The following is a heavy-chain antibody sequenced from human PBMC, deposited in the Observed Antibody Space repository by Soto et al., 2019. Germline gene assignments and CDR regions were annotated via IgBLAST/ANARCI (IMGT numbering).Heavy chain of an antibody. CDR3: ARHGYNYGGGYFAY. V-gene: IGHV3-66*04. J-gene: IGHJ4*02. CDR2: IYSGGST. CDR1: GVTVSSNY. D-gene: IGHD5-18*01. Sequence: EVQLVEAGGGLVQPGGSLRLSCAASGVTVSSNYMSWVRQAPGTGLEWVSVIYSGGSTYYADSVKGRFTISRDNSKNTLYLQMNSLRAEDTAVYYCARHGYNYGGGYFAYWGQGTLLTVSS.